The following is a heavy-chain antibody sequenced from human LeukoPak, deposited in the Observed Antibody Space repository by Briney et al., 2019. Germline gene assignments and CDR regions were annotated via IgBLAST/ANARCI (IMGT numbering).Heavy chain of an antibody. CDR3: ARSLTYYYDTRGYYP. CDR1: GGSISSSSCY. CDR2: ISYSGST. D-gene: IGHD3-22*01. J-gene: IGHJ5*02. V-gene: IGHV4-61*05. Sequence: SETLSLTCTVSGGSISSSSCYWGWIRQPPGKGLEWIGYISYSGSTNYNPSLKSRVTISVDTSKNQFSLKLNSVTAADTAVYYCARSLTYYYDTRGYYPWGQGTLVTVSS.